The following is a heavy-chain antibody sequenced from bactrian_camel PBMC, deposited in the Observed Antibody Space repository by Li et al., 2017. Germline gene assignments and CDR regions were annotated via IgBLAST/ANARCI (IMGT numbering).Heavy chain of an antibody. CDR1: GHLYLGRC. J-gene: IGHJ4*01. D-gene: IGHD5*01. CDR3: AADVDSVCYDYSY. CDR2: IYTSGRT. Sequence: HVQLVESGGGSVQTGGSLRLSCEVSGHLYLGRCMAWFRQGPGKEREGVATIYTSGRTYYDDSVKGRFTISQDNAKYTVYLHMNSLKPEDTAMYYCAADVDSVCYDYSYWGQGTQVTVS. V-gene: IGHV3S53*01.